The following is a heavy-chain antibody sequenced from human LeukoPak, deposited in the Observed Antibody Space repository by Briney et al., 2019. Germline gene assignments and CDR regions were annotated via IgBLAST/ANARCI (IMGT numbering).Heavy chain of an antibody. V-gene: IGHV3-33*08. CDR1: GFTFSRYD. CDR3: AKVAPHRTTVTTPDY. D-gene: IGHD4-11*01. J-gene: IGHJ4*02. Sequence: PGGSLRLSCTASGFTFSRYDIHWIRQAPGKGLEWVAVVWSGGSNKNYADSVKGRFTISRDNSKNTLYLQMNSLRAEDTAVYYCAKVAPHRTTVTTPDYWGQGTLVTVSS. CDR2: VWSGGSNK.